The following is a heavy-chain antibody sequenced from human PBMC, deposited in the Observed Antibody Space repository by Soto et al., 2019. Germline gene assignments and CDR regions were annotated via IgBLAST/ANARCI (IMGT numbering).Heavy chain of an antibody. D-gene: IGHD5-18*01. V-gene: IGHV3-30*18. CDR2: ISYDGSNK. CDR1: GFTFSSYG. J-gene: IGHJ4*02. CDR3: AKDTESYGYAIDY. Sequence: PGGSLRLSCAASGFTFSSYGMHWVRQAPGKGLEWVAVISYDGSNKYYADSVKGRFTISRDNSKNTLYLQMNSLRAEDTAVYYCAKDTESYGYAIDYWGQGTLVTVSS.